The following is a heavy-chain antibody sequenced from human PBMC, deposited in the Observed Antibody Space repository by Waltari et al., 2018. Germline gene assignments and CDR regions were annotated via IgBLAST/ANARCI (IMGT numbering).Heavy chain of an antibody. CDR3: ARESSWVYNWFDP. CDR2: ISSSSSTI. CDR1: GFTFSSYS. Sequence: EVQLVESGGGLVQPGGSLRLSCAASGFTFSSYSMNWVRQAPGKGLEWVSYISSSSSTIYYADSVKGRFTISRDNAKNSLYLQMNSLRAEDTAVYYCARESSWVYNWFDPWGQGTLVTVSS. D-gene: IGHD2-15*01. V-gene: IGHV3-48*01. J-gene: IGHJ5*02.